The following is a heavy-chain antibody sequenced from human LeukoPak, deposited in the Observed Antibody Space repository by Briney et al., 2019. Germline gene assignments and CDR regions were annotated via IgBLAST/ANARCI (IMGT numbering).Heavy chain of an antibody. Sequence: GGSLRLSCAASGFTFSSYSMNWVRQAPGKGLESVSSISSSSSYIYYADSVKGRFTISRDNAKNSLYLQMNSLRAEDTAVYYCARDGRGYSGYDFDYWGQRTLVTVSS. CDR1: GFTFSSYS. J-gene: IGHJ4*02. D-gene: IGHD5-12*01. V-gene: IGHV3-21*01. CDR3: ARDGRGYSGYDFDY. CDR2: ISSSSSYI.